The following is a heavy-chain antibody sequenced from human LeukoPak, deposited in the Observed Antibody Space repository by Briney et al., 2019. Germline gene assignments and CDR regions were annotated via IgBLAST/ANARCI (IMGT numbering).Heavy chain of an antibody. CDR1: GGSIRSSSYY. CDR3: ARSGYIGSRGGNSFDY. Sequence: PSETLSLTCTVSGGSIRSSSYYWGWIRQPPGKGLEWIGSIYYSGSANYNPSLKSRVTIAVDTSKNQFSLNLNSMTAADTAVYFCARSGYIGSRGGNSFDYWGQGTLVTVSS. CDR2: IYYSGSA. D-gene: IGHD4-23*01. V-gene: IGHV4-39*07. J-gene: IGHJ4*02.